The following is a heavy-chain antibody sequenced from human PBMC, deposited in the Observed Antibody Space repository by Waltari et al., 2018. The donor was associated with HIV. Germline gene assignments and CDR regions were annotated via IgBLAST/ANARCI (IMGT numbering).Heavy chain of an antibody. J-gene: IGHJ3*01. V-gene: IGHV1-69*06. CDR2: IIPMFGTA. CDR3: ARGGCSGGTCYSKSFDL. Sequence: AQLVQSGAEVKKPESSVKVSCKASGGTFGSYTTTWGRQAPGQGPEWMGGIIPMFGTATYAQKFQGRVTMTADKSTNTVYLELSTLRFDDTALYYCARGGCSGGTCYSKSFDLWGQGTMVTVSS. D-gene: IGHD2-21*01. CDR1: GGTFGSYT.